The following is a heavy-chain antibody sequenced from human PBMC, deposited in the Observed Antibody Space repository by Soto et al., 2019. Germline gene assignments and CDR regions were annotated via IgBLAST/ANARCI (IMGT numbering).Heavy chain of an antibody. Sequence: GESLKISCAASGFTFSSYGMHWVRQAPGKGLEWVAVIWYDGSNKYYADSVKGRFTISRDNSKNTLYLQMNSLRAEDTAVYYCARIAAPSARYFDWLNYYYYGMDVWGQGTTVTVSS. CDR3: ARIAAPSARYFDWLNYYYYGMDV. J-gene: IGHJ6*02. CDR2: IWYDGSNK. CDR1: GFTFSSYG. V-gene: IGHV3-33*01. D-gene: IGHD3-9*01.